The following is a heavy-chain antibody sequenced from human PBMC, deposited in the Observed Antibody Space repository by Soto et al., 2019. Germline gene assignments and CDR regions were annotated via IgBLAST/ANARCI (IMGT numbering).Heavy chain of an antibody. CDR1: GYTFTSYG. CDR2: ISAYNGNT. V-gene: IGHV1-18*04. CDR3: AGGAGRYGDYTWFDP. J-gene: IGHJ5*02. D-gene: IGHD4-17*01. Sequence: ASVKVSCKASGYTFTSYGISWVRQAPGQGLEWMGWISAYNGNTNYAQKLQGRVTMTTDTSTSTAYMELRSLRSDDTAVYYCAGGAGRYGDYTWFDPWGQGTLVTVSS.